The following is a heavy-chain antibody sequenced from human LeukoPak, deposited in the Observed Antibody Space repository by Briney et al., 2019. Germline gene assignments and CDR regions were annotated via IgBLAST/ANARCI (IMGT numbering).Heavy chain of an antibody. Sequence: GGSLRLSCTTSGFTFSSYAMSWVRQAPGKGLEWVSTIGVSGGSTFYADSVKGRFTNSRDNSKNTLYLQMNSLRVEDTAVYYCAKGYYDSTGYPLRPSFDYWGQGTLVTVSS. D-gene: IGHD3-22*01. J-gene: IGHJ4*02. CDR3: AKGYYDSTGYPLRPSFDY. CDR2: IGVSGGST. CDR1: GFTFSSYA. V-gene: IGHV3-23*01.